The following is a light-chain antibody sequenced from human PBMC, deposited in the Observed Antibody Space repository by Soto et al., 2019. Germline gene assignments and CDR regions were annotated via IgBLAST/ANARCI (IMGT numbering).Light chain of an antibody. Sequence: DIPMTQSPSSLSASVGDRVTITCRASQSISNFLNWYQQKPGKAPELLIYAASSLHSVVPSRFSGSGSGTNFTLTISSLQPEDFATYSGQQSYTTPYTFGQGTKLEIK. J-gene: IGKJ2*01. CDR2: AAS. CDR1: QSISNF. V-gene: IGKV1-39*01. CDR3: QQSYTTPYT.